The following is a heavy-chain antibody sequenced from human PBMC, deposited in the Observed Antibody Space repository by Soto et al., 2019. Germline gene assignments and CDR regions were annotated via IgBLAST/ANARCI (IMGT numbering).Heavy chain of an antibody. D-gene: IGHD2-15*01. CDR3: ARGLGYCSGGSCYPDNWFDP. CDR2: MNPNSGNT. Sequence: ASVKVSCKASGYTFTSYDINWVRQATGQGLEWKGCMNPNSGNTGYAQKFQGRVTMTRNTSISTAYMELSSLRSEDTAVYYCARGLGYCSGGSCYPDNWFDPWGQGTLVTVSS. V-gene: IGHV1-8*01. CDR1: GYTFTSYD. J-gene: IGHJ5*02.